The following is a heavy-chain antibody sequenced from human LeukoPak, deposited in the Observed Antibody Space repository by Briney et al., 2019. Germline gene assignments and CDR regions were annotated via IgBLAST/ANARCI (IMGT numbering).Heavy chain of an antibody. CDR1: GYSFTSYW. V-gene: IGHV5-51*01. D-gene: IGHD3-9*01. J-gene: IGHJ4*02. CDR3: ARRRGTGYYYVDY. Sequence: GESLKISCKDSGYSFTSYWIGWVRQMPGKGLELMGIIYPGDSDTRYTPSFQGQVTISADKSISTAYLQWSNLKASDTAMYYCARRRGTGYYYVDYWGQGTLVTVSS. CDR2: IYPGDSDT.